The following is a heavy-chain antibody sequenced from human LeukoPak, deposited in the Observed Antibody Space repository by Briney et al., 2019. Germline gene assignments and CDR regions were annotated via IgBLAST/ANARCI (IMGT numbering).Heavy chain of an antibody. CDR3: ARGAYYYGSGAYVGDY. D-gene: IGHD3-10*01. V-gene: IGHV3-30*04. CDR1: GFSFRSYA. Sequence: PGRSLRLSCPASGFSFRSYAMHWVRQAPGEGLEWGAVISYDVSNKYYAASVKDRFTISSDNSRNTPYLQMNSLRAEDTTVDSCARGAYYYGSGAYVGDYWGQGTRVTVSS. CDR2: ISYDVSNK. J-gene: IGHJ4*02.